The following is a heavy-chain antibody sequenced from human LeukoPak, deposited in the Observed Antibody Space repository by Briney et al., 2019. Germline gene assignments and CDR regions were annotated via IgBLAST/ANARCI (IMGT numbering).Heavy chain of an antibody. CDR3: VRVGFREPAFDY. V-gene: IGHV4-59*01. CDR1: GGSISSYY. D-gene: IGHD3-10*01. Sequence: SETLSLTCTVSGGSISSYYWSWIRQPPGKGLEWIGYIYYSGSTNYNPSLKSRVTISVDTSKNQFSLKLSSVTAADTAVYYCVRVGFREPAFDYWGQGTLVTVSS. CDR2: IYYSGST. J-gene: IGHJ4*02.